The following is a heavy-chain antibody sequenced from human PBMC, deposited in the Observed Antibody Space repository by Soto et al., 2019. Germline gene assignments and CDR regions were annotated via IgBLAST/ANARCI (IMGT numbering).Heavy chain of an antibody. V-gene: IGHV3-13*05. CDR2: IGTAGDP. Sequence: GGSLRLSCVASGFILSGYDMHWVRQATGEGLEWVSAIGTAGDPYYSGSVKGRFTISRGNAENSVYLQMNSLRAGDTAVYYCARAGYDSSGYYFYAMDVWGPGTTVTVSS. J-gene: IGHJ6*02. CDR1: GFILSGYD. D-gene: IGHD3-22*01. CDR3: ARAGYDSSGYYFYAMDV.